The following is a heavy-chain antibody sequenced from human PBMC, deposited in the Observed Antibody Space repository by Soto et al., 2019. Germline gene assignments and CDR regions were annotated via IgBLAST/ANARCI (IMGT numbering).Heavy chain of an antibody. CDR2: ISYDGSNK. V-gene: IGHV3-30-3*01. J-gene: IGHJ4*02. D-gene: IGHD3-22*01. Sequence: QVQLVESGGGVVQPGRSLRLSCEASGFTFSTYAMHWVRQAPGKGLELVAIISYDGSNKYYAESVKGRFTISRDNPKNTVYLQMSSLRAEDTVVYFCARDLSRGITMIALEIHYWGQGTLVTVSS. CDR3: ARDLSRGITMIALEIHY. CDR1: GFTFSTYA.